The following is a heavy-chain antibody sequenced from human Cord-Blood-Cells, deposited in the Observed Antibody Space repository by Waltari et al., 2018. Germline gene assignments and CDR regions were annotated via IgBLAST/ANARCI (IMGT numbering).Heavy chain of an antibody. CDR2: IYYSGST. CDR1: GGPLSSHY. D-gene: IGHD2-2*01. Sequence: QVQLQESGPGLVKPSETLSLTCPVPGGPLSSHYWRWIRQPPGKGLEWIGYIYYSGSTNYNPSLKSRVTISVDTSKNQFSLKLSSVTAADTAVYYCARGGAPIVVVPAAPSYYYYGMDVWGQGTTVTVSS. CDR3: ARGGAPIVVVPAAPSYYYYGMDV. V-gene: IGHV4-59*11. J-gene: IGHJ6*02.